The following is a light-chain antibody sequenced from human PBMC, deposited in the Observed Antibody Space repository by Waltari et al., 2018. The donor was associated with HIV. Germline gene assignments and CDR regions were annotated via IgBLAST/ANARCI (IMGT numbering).Light chain of an antibody. CDR3: SAWDSSLSVWV. CDR2: RNN. J-gene: IGLJ3*02. CDR1: SNNVGNQG. V-gene: IGLV10-54*01. Sequence: QAGLTQPPSVSKGLRQTATLTYTGNSNNVGNQGAACLQQHQGHPPKLLSYRNNNRPSGISERLSAPRSGNTASLTITGLHPEDEADYYCSAWDSSLSVWVFGGGTKLTVL.